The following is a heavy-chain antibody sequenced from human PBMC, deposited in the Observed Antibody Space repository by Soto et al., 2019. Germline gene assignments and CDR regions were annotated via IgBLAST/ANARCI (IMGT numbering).Heavy chain of an antibody. CDR1: GYTFTSHG. V-gene: IGHV1-18*04. CDR3: PRPHWQPAYLEGFEF. CDR2: ISAYNGDT. D-gene: IGHD1-1*01. Sequence: ASVKVSCKTSGYTFTSHGISWVRWAPGRGLEWMGWISAYNGDTKYAQRVQDRVSMTTDTSTATAYIELRSLRFDDTAIYFCPRPHWQPAYLEGFEFWHQGTPVTVSS. J-gene: IGHJ4*02.